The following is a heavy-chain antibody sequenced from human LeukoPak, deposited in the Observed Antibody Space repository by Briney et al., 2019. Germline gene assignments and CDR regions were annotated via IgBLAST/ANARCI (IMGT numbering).Heavy chain of an antibody. CDR2: IIPISGTA. CDR3: ARGFLDVGAFDI. V-gene: IGHV1-69*05. J-gene: IGHJ3*02. D-gene: IGHD1-26*01. Sequence: ASVKVSCKASGGTFSSYAISWVRQAPGQGLEWMGRIIPISGTANYAQKFQGRVTITTDESTSTAYMELSSLRSEDTAVYYCARGFLDVGAFDIWGQGTMVTVSS. CDR1: GGTFSSYA.